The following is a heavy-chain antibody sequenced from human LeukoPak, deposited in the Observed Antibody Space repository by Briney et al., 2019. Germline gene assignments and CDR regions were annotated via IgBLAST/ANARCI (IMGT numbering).Heavy chain of an antibody. CDR1: GFTFSDYF. V-gene: IGHV3-11*06. J-gene: IGHJ6*04. D-gene: IGHD2-21*02. CDR2: ISSSSSYT. Sequence: PGGSLRLSCAACGFTFSDYFMSWIRQAPGKGLEWVSYISSSSSYTNYADSVKGRFTISRDNAKNSLYLQMNSLRAEDTAVYYCARETVHYGMDVWGKGTTVTVSS. CDR3: ARETVHYGMDV.